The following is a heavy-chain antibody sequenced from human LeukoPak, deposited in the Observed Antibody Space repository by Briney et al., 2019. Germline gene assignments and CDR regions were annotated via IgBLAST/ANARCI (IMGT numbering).Heavy chain of an antibody. CDR2: ISSSSSYI. Sequence: GGSLRLSCAASGFTFSSYSMNWVRQAPGKGLEWDSSISSSSSYIYYADSVKGRFTISRDNAKNSLYLQMNSLRAEDTAVYYCARDRYSSSWYLFDYWGQGTLVTVSS. CDR3: ARDRYSSSWYLFDY. D-gene: IGHD6-13*01. V-gene: IGHV3-21*01. J-gene: IGHJ4*02. CDR1: GFTFSSYS.